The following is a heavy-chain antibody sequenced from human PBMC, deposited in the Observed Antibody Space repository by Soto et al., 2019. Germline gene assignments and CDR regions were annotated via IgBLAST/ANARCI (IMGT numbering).Heavy chain of an antibody. J-gene: IGHJ4*02. CDR1: GGSISSYY. D-gene: IGHD4-4*01. V-gene: IGHV4-59*08. CDR3: ARHDPTVTTRVFDY. Sequence: SETLSLTCTVSGGSISSYYWSWIRQPPGKGLEWIGYIYYSGSTNYNPSLKSRVTISVDTSKNQFSLKLSSVTAADTAVYYCARHDPTVTTRVFDYWGQGTLVTVSS. CDR2: IYYSGST.